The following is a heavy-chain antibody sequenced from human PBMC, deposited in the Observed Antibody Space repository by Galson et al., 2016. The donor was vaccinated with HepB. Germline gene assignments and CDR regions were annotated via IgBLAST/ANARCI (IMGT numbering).Heavy chain of an antibody. J-gene: IGHJ4*02. CDR2: ISAYNGNT. CDR3: ARDWDYYGSGSSFFDY. D-gene: IGHD3-10*01. Sequence: SVKVSCKASGYIFTSYGISWVRQAPGQGLEWMGWISAYNGNTNSAQKVQGRLTMTTDTSTNTAYMELRSLRSDDTAVYFCARDWDYYGSGSSFFDYWGQGTMVTVSS. CDR1: GYIFTSYG. V-gene: IGHV1-18*01.